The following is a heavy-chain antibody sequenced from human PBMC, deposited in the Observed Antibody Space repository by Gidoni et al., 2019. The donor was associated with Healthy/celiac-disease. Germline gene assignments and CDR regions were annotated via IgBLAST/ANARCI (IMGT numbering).Heavy chain of an antibody. CDR3: ARAMDIVVVPAAMSY. CDR2: ISYDGSNK. V-gene: IGHV3-30-3*01. Sequence: QVQLVESGGGVVQPGRSLRLSCAASGFTFSSYAMHWVRQAPGKGLEWVAVISYDGSNKYYADSVKGRFTISRDNSKNTLYLQMNSLRAEDTAVYYCARAMDIVVVPAAMSYWGQGTLVTVSS. D-gene: IGHD2-2*03. CDR1: GFTFSSYA. J-gene: IGHJ4*02.